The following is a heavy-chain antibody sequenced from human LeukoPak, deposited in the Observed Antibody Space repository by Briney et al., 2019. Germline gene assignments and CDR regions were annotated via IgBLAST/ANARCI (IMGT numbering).Heavy chain of an antibody. D-gene: IGHD3-3*01. J-gene: IGHJ4*02. CDR1: GFTFNNDV. CDR3: ARRPNVWSGLDWLSKGFDY. Sequence: GGSLRLSCETSGFTFNNDVMSWVRQTPQEGLEWVSTLGESTFYADSVEGRFTISSDNSKSTIYLQMNSLTAEDTAVYYCARRPNVWSGLDWLSKGFDYWGQGALVTVSS. V-gene: IGHV3-23*01. CDR2: LGEST.